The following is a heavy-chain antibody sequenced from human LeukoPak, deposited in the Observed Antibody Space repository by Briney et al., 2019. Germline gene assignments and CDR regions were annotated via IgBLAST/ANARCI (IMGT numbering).Heavy chain of an antibody. Sequence: SETLSLTCSVSGDFSDIDYLSWIRQPAGKGLEWIGRIYTGGSTNYNPSLETRVSMSLDKSKKEVSLNLTSVTAADTAVYYCAKDLGINTGWFGFDSWGQGTLVTVSS. D-gene: IGHD6-19*01. CDR2: IYTGGST. J-gene: IGHJ5*01. CDR1: GDFSDIDY. V-gene: IGHV4-4*07. CDR3: AKDLGINTGWFGFDS.